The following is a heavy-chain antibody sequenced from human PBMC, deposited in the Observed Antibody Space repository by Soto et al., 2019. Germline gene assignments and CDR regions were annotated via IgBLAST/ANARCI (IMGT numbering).Heavy chain of an antibody. CDR2: INHSGST. CDR1: GGSFSGYY. J-gene: IGHJ2*01. V-gene: IGHV4-34*01. D-gene: IGHD6-13*01. CDR3: ARGPEQHDLNWSFDL. Sequence: SETLSLTCAVYGGSFSGYYWSWIRQPPGKGLEWIGEINHSGSTNYNPSLKSRVNISVDTSKNQFSLKLSSVTAADTAVYYCARGPEQHDLNWSFDLWGRGTLVTVSS.